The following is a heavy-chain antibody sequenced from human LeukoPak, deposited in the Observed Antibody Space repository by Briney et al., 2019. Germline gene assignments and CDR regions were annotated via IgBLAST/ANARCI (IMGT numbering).Heavy chain of an antibody. CDR1: GYTFTGYY. D-gene: IGHD2-2*01. CDR3: ARDGVLIVVVPAAMGWFDP. V-gene: IGHV1-2*02. Sequence: ASVKVSCKASGYTFTGYYMHWVRQAPGQGLEWMGWINPNSGGTNYAQKFQGRVTMTRDTSISTAYMELSRLRSDDTAVYYCARDGVLIVVVPAAMGWFDPWGQGTLVTVSS. J-gene: IGHJ5*02. CDR2: INPNSGGT.